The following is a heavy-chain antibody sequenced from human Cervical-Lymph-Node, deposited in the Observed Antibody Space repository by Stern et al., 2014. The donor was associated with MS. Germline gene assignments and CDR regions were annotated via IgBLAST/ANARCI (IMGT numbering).Heavy chain of an antibody. CDR2: IIPIFGTA. D-gene: IGHD3-16*02. CDR3: AREVWSYRPIYFDY. Sequence: EQLVQSGAEVKKPGSSVKVSCKASGGTFSSYAISWGRQAPGQVLEWMGGIIPIFGTANYAQKFQGRVTITADESTSTAYMELSSLRSEDTAVYYCAREVWSYRPIYFDYWGQGTLVTVSS. CDR1: GGTFSSYA. J-gene: IGHJ4*02. V-gene: IGHV1-69*01.